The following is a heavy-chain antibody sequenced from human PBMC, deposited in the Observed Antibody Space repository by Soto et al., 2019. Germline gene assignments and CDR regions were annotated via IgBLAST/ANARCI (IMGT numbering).Heavy chain of an antibody. D-gene: IGHD5-18*01. J-gene: IGHJ5*02. V-gene: IGHV4-39*07. CDR1: GDCISSNLYY. CDR2: IYYVGST. CDR3: GRVPVDTDMIYWSDP. Sequence: SETLSLTCTVSGDCISSNLYYWGWIRQPPGKGLDWIGSIYYVGSTYYNPSLKSRVTVSVDTSKNRFSLRLGSVTAADTAVYYCGRVPVDTDMIYWSDPWGQGTLVTVSS.